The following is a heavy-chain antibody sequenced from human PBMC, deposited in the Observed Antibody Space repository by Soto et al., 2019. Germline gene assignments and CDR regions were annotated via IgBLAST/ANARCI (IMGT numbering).Heavy chain of an antibody. D-gene: IGHD6-6*01. CDR2: ITGGATNT. J-gene: IGHJ4*02. CDR1: GFTFSSYP. CDR3: AKEAARPGPCDS. V-gene: IGHV3-23*01. Sequence: GGSLRLSCEASGFTFSSYPMSWVRQAPGKGLEWISGITGGATNTYYADSVEGRITISRDNSKNTLYLQLNSLRAEDTAVYYCAKEAARPGPCDSWGQGTLVTVSS.